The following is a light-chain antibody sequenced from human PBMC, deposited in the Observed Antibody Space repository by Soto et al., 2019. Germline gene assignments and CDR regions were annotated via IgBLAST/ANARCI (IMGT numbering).Light chain of an antibody. J-gene: IGKJ1*01. CDR3: QEYSTYART. CDR1: RSISSW. V-gene: IGKV1-5*03. Sequence: DIQMTQSPSTLSASVGDRVTITCRASRSISSWLAWYQQKTGKAPKLLIYKASNLESGVPSRFSGSGSGTEFTLAISSLQPDDFATYYCQEYSTYARTFGQGTKVEIK. CDR2: KAS.